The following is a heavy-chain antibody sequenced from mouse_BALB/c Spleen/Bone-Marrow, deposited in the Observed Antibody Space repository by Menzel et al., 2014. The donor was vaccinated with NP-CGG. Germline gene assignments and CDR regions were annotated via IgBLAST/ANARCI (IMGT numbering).Heavy chain of an antibody. D-gene: IGHD1-1*01. J-gene: IGHJ1*01. CDR2: INNNGGST. V-gene: IGHV5-6-3*01. CDR3: ARVYGWYFDV. Sequence: EVQLQESGGGLVQPGGSLKLSCVASGFTFSSYGMSWVRQTPDKRLELVATINNNGGSTYYPVSVKGQFTISRDNAKNTLYLQMSSLKSEDTAMYYCARVYGWYFDVWGAGTTVTVSS. CDR1: GFTFSSYG.